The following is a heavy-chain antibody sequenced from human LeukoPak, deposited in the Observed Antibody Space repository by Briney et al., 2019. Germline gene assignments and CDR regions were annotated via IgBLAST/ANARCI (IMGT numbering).Heavy chain of an antibody. Sequence: GGSLRLSCAASGFTFDDYGMSWVRQAPGKGLEWVSGINWNGGSTGYADSAKGRFTISRDNAKNSLYLQMNSLRAEDTALYYCARESQAYDFWSGYSGSYFDYWGQGTLVTVSS. V-gene: IGHV3-20*04. J-gene: IGHJ4*02. CDR1: GFTFDDYG. CDR2: INWNGGST. CDR3: ARESQAYDFWSGYSGSYFDY. D-gene: IGHD3-3*01.